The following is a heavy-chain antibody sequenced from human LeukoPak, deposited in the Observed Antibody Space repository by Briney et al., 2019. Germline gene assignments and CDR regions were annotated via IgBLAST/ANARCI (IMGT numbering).Heavy chain of an antibody. CDR3: ASRRSAYCGGDCPEGY. CDR1: GYTFTSYY. D-gene: IGHD2-21*02. Sequence: ASVKVSCKAFGYTFTSYYMHWVRQAPGQGLEWMGGIIPIFGTANYAQKFQGRVTITADKSTSTAYMELSSLRSEDTAVYYCASRRSAYCGGDCPEGYWGQGTLVTVSS. V-gene: IGHV1-69*06. J-gene: IGHJ4*02. CDR2: IIPIFGTA.